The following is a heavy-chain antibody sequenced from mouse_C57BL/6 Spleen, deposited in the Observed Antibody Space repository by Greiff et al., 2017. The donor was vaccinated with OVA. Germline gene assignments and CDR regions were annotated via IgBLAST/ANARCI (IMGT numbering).Heavy chain of an antibody. CDR1: GYTFTDYY. Sequence: EVQRVESGPVLVKPGASVKMSCKASGYTFTDYYMNWVKQSHGKSLEWIGVINPYNGGTSYNQKFKGKATLTVDKSSSTAYMELNSLTSEDSAVYYCARYGSSFYYFDYWGQGTTLTVSS. D-gene: IGHD1-1*01. J-gene: IGHJ2*01. CDR3: ARYGSSFYYFDY. CDR2: INPYNGGT. V-gene: IGHV1-19*01.